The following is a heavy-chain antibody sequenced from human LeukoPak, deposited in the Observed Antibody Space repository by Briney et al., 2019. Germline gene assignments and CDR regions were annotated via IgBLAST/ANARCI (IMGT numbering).Heavy chain of an antibody. CDR2: INPNSGGT. V-gene: IGHV1-2*02. CDR3: ARVGYASPYLDY. D-gene: IGHD5-12*01. CDR1: GYTFTGYY. J-gene: IGHJ4*02. Sequence: ASVKVSCKASGYTFTGYYMHWVRQAPGQGLEWMGWINPNSGGTNYAQKFQGGVTMTRDASISTAYMELSRLRSDDTAVYYCARVGYASPYLDYWGQGTLVTVSS.